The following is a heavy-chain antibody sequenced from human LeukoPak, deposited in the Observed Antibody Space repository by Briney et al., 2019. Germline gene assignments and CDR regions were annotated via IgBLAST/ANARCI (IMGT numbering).Heavy chain of an antibody. CDR3: AKGMSRDSYYFDY. CDR2: ISYDANAK. D-gene: IGHD5-24*01. V-gene: IGHV3-30*02. J-gene: IGHJ4*02. CDR1: GFTFSSDG. Sequence: GGSLKLSCATSGFTFSSDGIHWVRQAPGKGLESVSIISYDANAKHYADSVKGRFLISRDNTKNTVYLEMSSLRPEDTAVYYCAKGMSRDSYYFDYWGQGTLVTVSS.